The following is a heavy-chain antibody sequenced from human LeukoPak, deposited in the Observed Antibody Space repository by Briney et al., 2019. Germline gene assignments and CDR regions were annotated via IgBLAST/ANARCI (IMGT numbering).Heavy chain of an antibody. CDR2: ISSSSSYI. Sequence: NPGGSLRLSCAASGFTFSSYSMNWVRQAPGKGLEWVSSISSSSSYIYYADSVKGRFTISRDNAKNSLYLQMNSLRAEDTAVYYCARDNYYGSGSTGFDPWGQGTLVTVSS. CDR1: GFTFSSYS. J-gene: IGHJ5*02. V-gene: IGHV3-21*01. CDR3: ARDNYYGSGSTGFDP. D-gene: IGHD3-10*01.